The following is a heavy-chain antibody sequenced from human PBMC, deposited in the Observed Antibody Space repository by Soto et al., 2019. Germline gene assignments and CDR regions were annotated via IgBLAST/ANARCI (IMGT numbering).Heavy chain of an antibody. CDR1: GGTFSSYA. Sequence: QVQLVQSGAEVKKPGCSVKVSCKASGGTFSSYAISWVRQAPGQGLEWMGGIIAIFGTANYAQKFQGRVTITGDESRSTAYLEVSSLRAEDTAVYYCARGECSSTSCYRVRYSPPVTPYGMDVCGQGTTVTVSS. CDR2: IIAIFGTA. V-gene: IGHV1-69*01. J-gene: IGHJ6*02. D-gene: IGHD2-2*01. CDR3: ARGECSSTSCYRVRYSPPVTPYGMDV.